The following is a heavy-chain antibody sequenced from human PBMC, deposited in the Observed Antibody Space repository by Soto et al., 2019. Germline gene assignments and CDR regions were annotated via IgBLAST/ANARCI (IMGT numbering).Heavy chain of an antibody. D-gene: IGHD2-2*01. J-gene: IGHJ4*02. CDR1: GFTLSDYY. CDR2: ISNDGSNT. CDR3: ARVPDCSSSGCYSYFDI. V-gene: IGHV3-74*01. Sequence: EVQLVESGGGLVQPGGSLRLSCAASGFTLSDYYMHWARQAPGKGLVWVSRISNDGSNTDYADSVKGRFTISRDNAKNTTHLQMNSLRAEDTAVYYCARVPDCSSSGCYSYFDIWGQGTLVTVSS.